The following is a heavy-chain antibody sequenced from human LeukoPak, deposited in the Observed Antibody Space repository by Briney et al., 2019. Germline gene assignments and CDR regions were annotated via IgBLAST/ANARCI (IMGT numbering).Heavy chain of an antibody. V-gene: IGHV1-69*06. CDR1: GGTFSSYA. CDR3: ARDGDIAINWFDP. D-gene: IGHD5-12*01. J-gene: IGHJ5*02. CDR2: IIPIFGTA. Sequence: SVKVSCKASGGTFSSYAISWVRQAPGQGLEWMGGIIPIFGTANYAQKFQGRVTITADKSTSTAYMELSRLRSDDTAVYYCARDGDIAINWFDPWGQGTLVTVSS.